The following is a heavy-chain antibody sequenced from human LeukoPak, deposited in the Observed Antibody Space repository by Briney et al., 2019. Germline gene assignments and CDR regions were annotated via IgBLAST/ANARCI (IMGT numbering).Heavy chain of an antibody. V-gene: IGHV3-21*01. J-gene: IGHJ4*02. CDR1: GFTFSSYW. D-gene: IGHD3-22*01. Sequence: PGGSLRLSCAASGFTFSSYWMSWVRQAPGKGLEWVSSISSSSSYIYYADSVKGRFTISRDNAKNSLYLQMNSLRAEDTAVYYCARVDYYDSSGYYPDYWGQGTLVTVSS. CDR2: ISSSSSYI. CDR3: ARVDYYDSSGYYPDY.